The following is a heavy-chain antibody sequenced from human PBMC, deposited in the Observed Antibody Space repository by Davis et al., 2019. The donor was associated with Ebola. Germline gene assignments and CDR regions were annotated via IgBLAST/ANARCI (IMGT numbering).Heavy chain of an antibody. CDR1: GGSFSGYY. V-gene: IGHV4-34*01. J-gene: IGHJ2*01. D-gene: IGHD3-22*01. Sequence: SQTLSLTCAVYGGSFSGYYWSWIRQPPGKGLEWIGEINHSGSTNYNPSLKSRVTISVDTSKNQFSLKLSSVTAADTAVYYCARARTFYYDSSGYYRSYWYFDLWGRGTLVTVSS. CDR2: INHSGST. CDR3: ARARTFYYDSSGYYRSYWYFDL.